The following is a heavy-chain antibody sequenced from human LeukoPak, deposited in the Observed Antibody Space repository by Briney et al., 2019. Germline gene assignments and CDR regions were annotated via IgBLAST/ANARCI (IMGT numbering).Heavy chain of an antibody. D-gene: IGHD6-13*01. CDR1: GFTFSSYA. V-gene: IGHV3-30*04. J-gene: IGHJ4*02. CDR3: ARDSSRIAAAGVALFDY. CDR2: ISYDGSNK. Sequence: GGSLRLSCAASGFTFSSYAMHWVRQASGKGLEWVAVISYDGSNKYYADSVKGRFTITRDNSKNTLYLQMNSLRAEDTAVYYCARDSSRIAAAGVALFDYWGQGTLVTVSS.